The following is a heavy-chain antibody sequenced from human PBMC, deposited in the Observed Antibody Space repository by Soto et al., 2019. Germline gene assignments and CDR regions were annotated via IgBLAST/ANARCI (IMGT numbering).Heavy chain of an antibody. D-gene: IGHD2-8*01. CDR2: ISGYNGDT. J-gene: IGHJ6*04. CDR1: GYTFTRYG. Sequence: QGQLVQSGGEVKKPGASVKVSCKASGYTFTRYGISWVRQAPGQGLEWMGWISGYNGDTKDAQKFQGSVTMTVDSPTSTAYVELRSLTSDDRAVYYCAKNGQPPYYYYGMDVWGEGTTGTVSS. V-gene: IGHV1-18*01. CDR3: AKNGQPPYYYYGMDV.